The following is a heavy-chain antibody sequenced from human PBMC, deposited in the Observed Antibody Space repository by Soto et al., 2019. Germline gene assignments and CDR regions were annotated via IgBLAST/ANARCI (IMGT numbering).Heavy chain of an antibody. D-gene: IGHD2-21*01. CDR2: IIPIFGTA. Sequence: QVQLVQSGAEVKKPGSSVKVSCKASGGTFSSYAISWVRQAPGQGLEWMGGIIPIFGTATYAQKFQGRVTITADESTSTAYMELSRLRSEDKAVYYCATCPRTVLCWFDPWGQGTLVTVSS. CDR1: GGTFSSYA. CDR3: ATCPRTVLCWFDP. V-gene: IGHV1-69*01. J-gene: IGHJ5*02.